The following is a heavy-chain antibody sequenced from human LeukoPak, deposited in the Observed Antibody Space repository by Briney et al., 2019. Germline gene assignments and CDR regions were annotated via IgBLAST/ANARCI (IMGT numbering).Heavy chain of an antibody. Sequence: ASVNPSYNPSGYTFTSYGISWVRQATGQGLEWMGWMNPNSGNTGYAQKFQGRVTMTRNTSISTAYMELSSLRSEDTAVYYCARDTAFDIWGQGTMVTVSS. CDR3: ARDTAFDI. CDR2: MNPNSGNT. V-gene: IGHV1-8*02. CDR1: GYTFTSYG. J-gene: IGHJ3*02.